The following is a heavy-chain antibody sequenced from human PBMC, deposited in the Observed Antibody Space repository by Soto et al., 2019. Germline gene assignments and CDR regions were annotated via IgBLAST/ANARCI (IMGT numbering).Heavy chain of an antibody. CDR3: ARPLGWRDAFDI. V-gene: IGHV3-7*01. CDR2: IKHDASDE. J-gene: IGHJ3*02. Sequence: EVLLVESGGGLVQPGGSLRLFCAASGFTFSDYWMNWVRQAPGKGLEWVANIKHDASDEYYGDSVKGRFTISRDNARNSLYLQMNSLRAEDTAVYYCARPLGWRDAFDIWGQGTMVTVSS. CDR1: GFTFSDYW. D-gene: IGHD6-19*01.